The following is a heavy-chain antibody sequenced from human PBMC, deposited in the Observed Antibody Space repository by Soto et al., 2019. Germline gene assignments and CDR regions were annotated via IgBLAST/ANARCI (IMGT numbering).Heavy chain of an antibody. CDR1: GFTFNTHG. CDR2: IWHDGSNK. J-gene: IGHJ4*02. D-gene: IGHD3-22*01. CDR3: LKGEYYYDGSAYYPFDY. V-gene: IGHV3-30*02. Sequence: GGSLRLSCAASGFTFNTHGMHWVRQAPGKGLEWVAVIWHDGSNKKYADSVKGRFTISRDNSKNTAYLQMSSLRPEDTVVYFCLKGEYYYDGSAYYPFDYWGQGRMVTVSS.